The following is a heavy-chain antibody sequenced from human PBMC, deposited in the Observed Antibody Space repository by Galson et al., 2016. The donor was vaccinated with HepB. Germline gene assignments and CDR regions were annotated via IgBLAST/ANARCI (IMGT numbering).Heavy chain of an antibody. V-gene: IGHV3-7*03. J-gene: IGHJ4*02. CDR3: ARDGLGGYLDC. CDR2: IEFVGNGK. D-gene: IGHD2-15*01. Sequence: SLRLSCAVSGFTLSGHGLHWVRQAPGKGLEWVANIEFVGNGKYYVDSGRGRFTISRDNAKNSVYLQMNSLRSDDTAVYFCARDGLGGYLDCWGQGALVSVSS. CDR1: GFTLSGHG.